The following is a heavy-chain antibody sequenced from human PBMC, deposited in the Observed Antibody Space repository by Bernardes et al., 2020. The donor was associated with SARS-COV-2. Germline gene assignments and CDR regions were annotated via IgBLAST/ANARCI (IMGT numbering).Heavy chain of an antibody. CDR3: ARGGYEFGYYYGMDA. CDR2: LNWKGGST. V-gene: IGHV3-20*01. J-gene: IGHJ6*02. D-gene: IGHD5-12*01. Sequence: GGSLILSCAASGFTFDDYGMSWVRQAPGKWLEWVSGLNWKGGSTGYADSVKGRFTISRDNDKNYLYLQMNRLRAEDTALYHCARGGYEFGYYYGMDAWGQGANVTVSS. CDR1: GFTFDDYG.